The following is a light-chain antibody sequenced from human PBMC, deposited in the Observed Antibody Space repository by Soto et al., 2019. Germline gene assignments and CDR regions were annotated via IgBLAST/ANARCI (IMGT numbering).Light chain of an antibody. CDR2: DDS. CDR3: QQYNSYSRT. J-gene: IGKJ1*01. V-gene: IGKV1-5*01. CDR1: QSISSW. Sequence: DIQMTQSPSTLSASLGDSVTITCRASQSISSWLAWYQQKTGKAPKLLIYDDSSLESGVPSRFSGSGSGTELNLTISRLQPDDFATYYCQQYNSYSRTCGQGTKVDIK.